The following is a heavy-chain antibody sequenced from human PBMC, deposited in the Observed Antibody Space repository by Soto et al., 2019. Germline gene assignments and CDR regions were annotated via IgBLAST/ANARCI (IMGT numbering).Heavy chain of an antibody. J-gene: IGHJ4*02. V-gene: IGHV3-9*01. CDR1: GLTFDDYA. CDR3: AKDSRNTVSHLDY. Sequence: GGSLRLSCAASGLTFDDYAMHWVRQAPGKDLEWVSGISWNSGSIGYADSVKGRFTISRDNSKNTLYLQMNSLRAEDTAVYYWAKDSRNTVSHLDYSGQGTLVTVSS. CDR2: ISWNSGSI. D-gene: IGHD4-4*01.